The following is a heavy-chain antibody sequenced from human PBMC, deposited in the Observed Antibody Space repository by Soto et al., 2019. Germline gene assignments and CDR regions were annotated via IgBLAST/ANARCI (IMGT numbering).Heavy chain of an antibody. CDR2: IYYSGST. V-gene: IGHV4-39*01. D-gene: IGHD2-2*01. CDR1: GGSISSSSYY. Sequence: SETLSLTCTVSGGSISSSSYYWGWIRQPPGKGLEWIGSIYYSGSTYYNPSLKSRVTISVDTSKNQFSLKLSSVTAADTAVYYCARQTRKTVVPDARDYYGMDVWGQGTTVTVSS. J-gene: IGHJ6*02. CDR3: ARQTRKTVVPDARDYYGMDV.